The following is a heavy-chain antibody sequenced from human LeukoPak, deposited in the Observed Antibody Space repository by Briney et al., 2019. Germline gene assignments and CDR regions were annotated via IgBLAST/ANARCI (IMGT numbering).Heavy chain of an antibody. CDR3: ARDSPNIYNWFGP. CDR1: GGSISSYY. D-gene: IGHD2/OR15-2a*01. J-gene: IGHJ5*02. Sequence: SETLSLTCTVSGGSISSYYWSWIRQPPGKGLEWIGYIYYSGSTNYNPSLKSRVTISVDTSKNQFSLKLSSVTAADTAVYYCARDSPNIYNWFGPWGQGTLVTVSS. V-gene: IGHV4-59*01. CDR2: IYYSGST.